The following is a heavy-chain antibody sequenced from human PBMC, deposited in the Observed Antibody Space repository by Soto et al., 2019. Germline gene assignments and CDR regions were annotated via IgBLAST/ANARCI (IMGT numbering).Heavy chain of an antibody. V-gene: IGHV3-21*01. CDR3: ARDCSGGSCYPGMDV. D-gene: IGHD2-15*01. J-gene: IGHJ6*02. CDR1: GFNFSSYT. CDR2: ISSSGYI. Sequence: GGSLRLSCAASGFNFSSYTINWVRQAPGKRLEWLSSISSSGYIFSTDSVRGRFTISRDNAKNSVYLQINSLRAEDTAVYFCARDCSGGSCYPGMDVWGQGTTVTVSS.